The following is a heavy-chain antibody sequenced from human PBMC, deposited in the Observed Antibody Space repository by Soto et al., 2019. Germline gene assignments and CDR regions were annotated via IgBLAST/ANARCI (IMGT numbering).Heavy chain of an antibody. Sequence: ASVKVSCKVSGYSLIDLSIHWVRQAPGKGLEWMGGLDDEDGETIYAQKLQGRGTMTEDTSTDTAYMELSSLTSEDTAMYYCATLPRTIERTPAAIWSFDSWGQGTLVTVSS. CDR1: GYSLIDLS. V-gene: IGHV1-24*01. CDR2: LDDEDGET. J-gene: IGHJ4*02. CDR3: ATLPRTIERTPAAIWSFDS. D-gene: IGHD2-2*01.